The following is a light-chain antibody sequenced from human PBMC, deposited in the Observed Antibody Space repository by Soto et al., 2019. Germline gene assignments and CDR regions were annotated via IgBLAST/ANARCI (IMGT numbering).Light chain of an antibody. J-gene: IGLJ2*01. CDR1: TSDVGSYNL. Sequence: QSALTQPASVSGSPGQSITSSCTGTTSDVGSYNLVSWYQHHPGKAPRLMIFEVTRRPSGVSNRFSGSKSGNTASLTISGLLAEDEADYYCCSHAGSSTPVVFGGGTKLTVL. CDR2: EVT. V-gene: IGLV2-23*02. CDR3: CSHAGSSTPVV.